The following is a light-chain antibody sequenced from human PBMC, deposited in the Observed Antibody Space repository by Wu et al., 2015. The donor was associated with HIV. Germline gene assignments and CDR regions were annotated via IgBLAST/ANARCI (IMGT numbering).Light chain of an antibody. CDR2: NAS. V-gene: IGKV3-11*01. Sequence: EIVLTQSPATLSLSPGERATLSCRASQSVGSYLAWYQQKPGQAPRLLIYNASDRATGIPARFSGSGSGTEFTLTISSLQSEDFAVYYCQQYNNWPPITFGGGTKVEIK. CDR1: QSVGSY. J-gene: IGKJ4*01. CDR3: QQYNNWPPIT.